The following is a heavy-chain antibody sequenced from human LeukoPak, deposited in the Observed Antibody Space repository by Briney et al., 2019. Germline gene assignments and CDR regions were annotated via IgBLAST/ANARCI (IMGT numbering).Heavy chain of an antibody. J-gene: IGHJ4*02. D-gene: IGHD1-26*01. CDR1: GGTFSSYA. CDR2: IIPILGIA. V-gene: IGHV1-69*04. CDR3: ARGVRRSYGSSQHIDY. Sequence: SVKVSCKASGGTFSSYAISWVRQAPGQGLEWMGRIIPILGIANYAQKFQGRVTITADKSTSTAYMELSSLRSEDTAVYYCARGVRRSYGSSQHIDYWGQGTLVTVSS.